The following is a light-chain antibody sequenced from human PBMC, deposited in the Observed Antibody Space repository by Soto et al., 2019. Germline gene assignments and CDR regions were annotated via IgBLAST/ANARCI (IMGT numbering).Light chain of an antibody. V-gene: IGKV3-20*01. CDR2: NAS. CDR3: QQYGGSPET. CDR1: QSLNTIY. J-gene: IGKJ1*01. Sequence: EIVLTQSPVTLSLSPGERATLSCRASQSLNTIYLAWYQQKPGQAPRLVIYNASRRATGIPDRFSGSGSGTDFTLTISGLEPEDFATSYCQQYGGSPETFGQGTKVEIK.